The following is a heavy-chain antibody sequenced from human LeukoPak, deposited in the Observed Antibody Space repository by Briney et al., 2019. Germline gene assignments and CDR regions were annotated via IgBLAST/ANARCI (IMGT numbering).Heavy chain of an antibody. CDR2: IRSKADNDAT. V-gene: IGHV3-73*01. J-gene: IGHJ4*02. Sequence: GGSLRLSCAASGFTFSGSVLLWVRQASGRGLEWVGRIRSKADNDATAYAASVKGRFTISRDDSRNTAYLQMNSLKTEDTAMYYCTTDTYYYDSSGYYPPDYWGQGTLVTVSS. CDR3: TTDTYYYDSSGYYPPDY. CDR1: GFTFSGSV. D-gene: IGHD3-22*01.